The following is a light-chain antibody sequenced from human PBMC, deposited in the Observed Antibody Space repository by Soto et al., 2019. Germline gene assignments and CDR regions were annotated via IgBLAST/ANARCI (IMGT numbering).Light chain of an antibody. V-gene: IGLV2-8*01. CDR2: EVN. CDR3: SSFVASNNLRV. J-gene: IGLJ1*01. CDR1: SSDIGAYNY. Sequence: QSVLTQPPSASGSPGQSVTISCTGTSSDIGAYNYVSWYQQHPGKAPKLIIYEVNERPSGVPDRFSGSKSGNTASLTVSGLQPEDGAEYYCSSFVASNNLRVFGTGTKVTVL.